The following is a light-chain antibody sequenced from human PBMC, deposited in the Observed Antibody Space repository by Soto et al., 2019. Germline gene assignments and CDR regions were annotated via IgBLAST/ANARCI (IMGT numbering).Light chain of an antibody. V-gene: IGLV2-14*01. CDR1: SSDVGSYNY. CDR3: SSYTSISTSYV. CDR2: EVN. Sequence: QSALTQPASVSGSPGQSITISCTGTSSDVGSYNYVSWFQQHPGKAPKLMIYEVNNRSSGVSDRFFGSKSGNTASLTISGLQAEVEADYYCSSYTSISTSYVFGTGTKLTVL. J-gene: IGLJ1*01.